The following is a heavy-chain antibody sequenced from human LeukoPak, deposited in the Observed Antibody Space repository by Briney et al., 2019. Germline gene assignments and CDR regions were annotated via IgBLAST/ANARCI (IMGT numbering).Heavy chain of an antibody. Sequence: SETLSLTCTVSGGSISSSSYYWGWIRQPPGKGLEWIGSIYYSGSTYYNPSLKSRVTISVDTSKNQFSLKLSSVTAADTAVYYCARLIRITIFGVVTGWFDSWGQRTLVTVSS. D-gene: IGHD3-3*01. CDR3: ARLIRITIFGVVTGWFDS. J-gene: IGHJ5*01. CDR2: IYYSGST. V-gene: IGHV4-39*01. CDR1: GGSISSSSYY.